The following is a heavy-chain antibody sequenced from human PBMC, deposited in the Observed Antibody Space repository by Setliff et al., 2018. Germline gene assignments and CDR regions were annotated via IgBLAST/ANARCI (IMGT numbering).Heavy chain of an antibody. CDR3: ARERRGDSGSYYNNYYYGMDV. J-gene: IGHJ6*04. CDR2: INPSGGST. CDR1: GYTFTSYY. Sequence: GASVKVSCKASGYTFTSYYMHWVRQAPGQGLEWMGIINPSGGSTRYAQKFQGRVTMTRDTSTSTAYMELSSRRSEDTAVYYCARERRGDSGSYYNNYYYGMDVGGKGTTVTVSS. V-gene: IGHV1-46*01. D-gene: IGHD1-26*01.